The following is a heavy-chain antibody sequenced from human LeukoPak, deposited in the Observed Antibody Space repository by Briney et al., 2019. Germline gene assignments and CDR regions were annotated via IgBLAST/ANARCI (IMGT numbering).Heavy chain of an antibody. CDR1: EFTFSSYW. CDR2: IKQDGSEK. CDR3: ARDQPFGSY. Sequence: PGGSLRLSCTASEFTFSSYWMSWVRQAPGKGLEWVANIKQDGSEKNYVDSVKGRFTISRDNAKNSLYLQMNSLRAEDTAVYYCARDQPFGSYWGQGTLVTVSS. V-gene: IGHV3-7*03. J-gene: IGHJ4*02. D-gene: IGHD3-10*01.